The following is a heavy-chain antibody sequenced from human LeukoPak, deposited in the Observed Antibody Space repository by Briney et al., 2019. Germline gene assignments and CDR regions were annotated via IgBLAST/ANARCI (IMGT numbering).Heavy chain of an antibody. V-gene: IGHV3-21*04. Sequence: PGESLRLSCAASGFTFSSYSMNWVRQAPGKGLEWISAISGSGGSLYYADSVKGRFTISRDNAKNTLYLQMNSLKTEDTAVYYCTRAPDTYYYYYMDVWGKGTTVTVSS. CDR3: TRAPDTYYYYYMDV. CDR1: GFTFSSYS. D-gene: IGHD1-14*01. CDR2: ISGSGGSL. J-gene: IGHJ6*03.